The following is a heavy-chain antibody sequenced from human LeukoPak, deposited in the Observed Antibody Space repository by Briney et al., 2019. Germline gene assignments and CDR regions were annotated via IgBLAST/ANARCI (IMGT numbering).Heavy chain of an antibody. V-gene: IGHV3-48*01. CDR1: GFTFSSYS. D-gene: IGHD6-13*01. CDR2: ISSSSGTI. CDR3: ARGERYSSSWYGAFDI. J-gene: IGHJ3*02. Sequence: GGSLRLSCAASGFTFSSYSMNWVRQAPGKGLVWLSYISSSSGTIYYADSVKGRFTISRDNAKNSLYLQMNSLRAEDTAVYHCARGERYSSSWYGAFDIWGQGTMVTVSS.